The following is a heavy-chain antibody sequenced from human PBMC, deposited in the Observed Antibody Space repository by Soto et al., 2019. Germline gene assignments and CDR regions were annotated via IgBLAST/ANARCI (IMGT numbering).Heavy chain of an antibody. CDR1: GGSISSYY. J-gene: IGHJ4*02. D-gene: IGHD3-22*01. CDR2: IYYSGST. CDR3: ARGRYYDSSGYYFDY. Sequence: SETLSLTCTVSGGSISSYYWSWIRQPPGKGLEWIGYIYYSGSTNYNPSLKSRVTISVDTSKNLFSLKLSSVTAADTAVYYCARGRYYDSSGYYFDYWGQGTRVTVSS. V-gene: IGHV4-59*01.